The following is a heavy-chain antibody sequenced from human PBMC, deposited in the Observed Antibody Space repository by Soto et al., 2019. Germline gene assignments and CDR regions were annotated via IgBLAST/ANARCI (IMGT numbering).Heavy chain of an antibody. CDR2: IIPIFGTA. CDR3: ARDGEVGVVAAINWFDP. D-gene: IGHD2-15*01. V-gene: IGHV1-69*12. Sequence: QVQLVQSGAEVKKPGSSVKVSCKASGGTFSSYAISWVRQAPGQGLEWMGGIIPIFGTANYAQKFQGRVTITADESTSTAYMELSSLRSEDTAVYYCARDGEVGVVAAINWFDPWGQGTLVTVSS. CDR1: GGTFSSYA. J-gene: IGHJ5*02.